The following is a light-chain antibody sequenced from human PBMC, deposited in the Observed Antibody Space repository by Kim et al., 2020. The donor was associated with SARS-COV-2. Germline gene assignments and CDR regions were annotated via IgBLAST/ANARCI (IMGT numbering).Light chain of an antibody. Sequence: QSALTQPASVSGSPGQSITISCTGTSSDVGGYNYVSWYQQHPGKAPKPMIYDVIHRPSGVSNRFSGSKSGNTASLTISGLQAEDEADYYCSSYTSSSTVIFCGGTQLTVL. CDR1: SSDVGGYNY. CDR3: SSYTSSSTVI. V-gene: IGLV2-14*03. J-gene: IGLJ2*01. CDR2: DVI.